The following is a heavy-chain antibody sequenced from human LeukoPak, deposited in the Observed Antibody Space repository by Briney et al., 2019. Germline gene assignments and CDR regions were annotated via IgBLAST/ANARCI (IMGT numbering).Heavy chain of an antibody. CDR2: IFYTGIT. Sequence: PSETLSLTCSVSGGSISPYYWSWIRQPPGKGLEWIGYIFYTGITTYNPSLKRRVSISLDSPKNQFFLRLTSVTAADTAMYYCARAETLAAIYFDFWGQGRLVTVSS. CDR3: ARAETLAAIYFDF. D-gene: IGHD6-25*01. CDR1: GGSISPYY. J-gene: IGHJ4*02. V-gene: IGHV4-59*01.